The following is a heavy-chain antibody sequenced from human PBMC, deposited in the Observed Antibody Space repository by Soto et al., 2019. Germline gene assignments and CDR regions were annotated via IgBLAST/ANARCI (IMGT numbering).Heavy chain of an antibody. CDR2: IFPADSDT. CDR3: ATYSGIYVDF. D-gene: IGHD1-26*01. Sequence: EVQLVPSGAEVKKPGESLKISCKASGYSFTTSWIAWVRQMPGKGLEWMGIIFPADSDTTYSPSFQGQVTISADTSITTAYLQWSSLKASDTAMYYCATYSGIYVDFWGQGTLVTVSS. CDR1: GYSFTTSW. V-gene: IGHV5-51*03. J-gene: IGHJ4*02.